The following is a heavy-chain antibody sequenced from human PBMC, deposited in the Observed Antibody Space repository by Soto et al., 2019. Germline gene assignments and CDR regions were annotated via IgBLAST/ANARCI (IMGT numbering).Heavy chain of an antibody. V-gene: IGHV5-51*01. D-gene: IGHD1-1*01. CDR1: GYNFIRYW. J-gene: IGHJ5*02. Sequence: GESLKISCKGSGYNFIRYWIGWVRQMPGKGLEWMGIIYGGDSDTRYSPSFQGQVTISTDKAISTAYLQWGGLKASDTAIYYCTRHPMGWKFLFDPWGQGTLVTVSS. CDR2: IYGGDSDT. CDR3: TRHPMGWKFLFDP.